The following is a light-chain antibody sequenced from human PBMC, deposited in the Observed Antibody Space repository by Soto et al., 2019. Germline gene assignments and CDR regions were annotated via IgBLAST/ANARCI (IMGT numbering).Light chain of an antibody. CDR2: DAS. CDR1: QSVSSSY. V-gene: IGKV3-20*01. CDR3: QQYGSPRWP. J-gene: IGKJ1*01. Sequence: EIVLTQSPGTLSLSPGERATLSCRASQSVSSSYLAWYQQKPGQAPRLLIYDASSRATGIPDRFSGSGSGKDFPLTISRLGPEVFAVYYCQQYGSPRWPSGQGTRVKIK.